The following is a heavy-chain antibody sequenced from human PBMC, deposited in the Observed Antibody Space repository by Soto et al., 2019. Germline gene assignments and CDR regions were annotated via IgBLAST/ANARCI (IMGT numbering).Heavy chain of an antibody. CDR2: ISTTLNYI. CDR3: ARGPQRGHLIRSFDL. V-gene: IGHV3-21*01. CDR1: GFTFSSYS. J-gene: IGHJ2*01. Sequence: EVQLVESGGGLVKPGGSLRLSCAASGFTFSSYSMNWVRQAPGKGLEWVSSISTTLNYIYYADSVKGRFTISRDDAKNPLYLPINSLRVEDTAVFSCARGPQRGHLIRSFDLWGRGTLVTVSS.